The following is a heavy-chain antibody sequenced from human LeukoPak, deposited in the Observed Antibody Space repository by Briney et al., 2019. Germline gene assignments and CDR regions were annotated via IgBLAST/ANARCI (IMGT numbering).Heavy chain of an antibody. Sequence: QSGGSLRLSCAASGFTVSSNYMSWVRQAPGKGLEWVSVIYSGGSTYYADSVKGRFTISRDNSKNTLYLQMNSLRAEDTAVYYCARDESLPHYYDGSGYYYGAFDIWGQGTMVTVSS. CDR2: IYSGGST. CDR1: GFTVSSNY. J-gene: IGHJ3*02. CDR3: ARDESLPHYYDGSGYYYGAFDI. D-gene: IGHD3-22*01. V-gene: IGHV3-66*01.